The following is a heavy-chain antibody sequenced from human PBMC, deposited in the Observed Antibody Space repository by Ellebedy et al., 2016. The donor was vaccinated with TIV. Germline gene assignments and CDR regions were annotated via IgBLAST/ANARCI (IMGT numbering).Heavy chain of an antibody. Sequence: GESLKISCKGSGYSFATYWIGWVRQMPGKGLEWMGLIYPDDSDTRYSPSFEGQVTISADKSISTAYLQWSSLKASDTAMYYCARGRGSSWYSYFDHWGQGTLVTVSS. CDR3: ARGRGSSWYSYFDH. V-gene: IGHV5-51*01. CDR2: IYPDDSDT. CDR1: GYSFATYW. J-gene: IGHJ4*02. D-gene: IGHD6-13*01.